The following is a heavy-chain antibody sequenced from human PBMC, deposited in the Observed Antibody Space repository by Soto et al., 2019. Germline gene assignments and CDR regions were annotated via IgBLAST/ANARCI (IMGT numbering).Heavy chain of an antibody. V-gene: IGHV3-15*07. CDR1: GLRLSDGW. Sequence: EVRLVESGGGSVKPEGSLRLSCAASGLRLSDGWMNWVRQTPGKGLEWVGRIKSKGDGGAVDYAAPVNGRFTISRDDSENMLYLQMNNLKADDTGIYYCTRRPKAGDAGVEPLAYWGQGALVTVSS. D-gene: IGHD3-10*01. J-gene: IGHJ4*02. CDR2: IKSKGDGGAV. CDR3: TRRPKAGDAGVEPLAY.